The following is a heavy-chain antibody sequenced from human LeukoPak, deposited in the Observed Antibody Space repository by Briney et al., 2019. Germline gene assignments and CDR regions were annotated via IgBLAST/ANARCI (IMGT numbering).Heavy chain of an antibody. J-gene: IGHJ6*02. D-gene: IGHD3-9*01. V-gene: IGHV3-21*01. Sequence: PGGSLRLSCAASGFTFSSYSMNWVRQAPGKGLEWVPSISSSSSYIYYADSVKGRFAISRDNAKNSLYLQMNSLRAEDTAVYYCARDSGLDWSGYYYYGMDVWGQGTTVTVSS. CDR2: ISSSSSYI. CDR3: ARDSGLDWSGYYYYGMDV. CDR1: GFTFSSYS.